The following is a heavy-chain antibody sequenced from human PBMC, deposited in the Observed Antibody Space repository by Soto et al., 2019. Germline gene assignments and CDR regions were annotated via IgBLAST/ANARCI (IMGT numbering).Heavy chain of an antibody. CDR3: ARDLGYYASDGYFDY. D-gene: IGHD3-22*01. V-gene: IGHV3-11*01. J-gene: IGHJ4*02. Sequence: QVQLVESGGNLVKPGGSLRLSCAGSGFTFSDYYMSWIRQAPGKGLEWVSYISSSGNIIYYADSVKGRFTISRDNAKNSLYRQMNSLRAEDTAVYYCARDLGYYASDGYFDYWGQGTLVTVSS. CDR2: ISSSGNII. CDR1: GFTFSDYY.